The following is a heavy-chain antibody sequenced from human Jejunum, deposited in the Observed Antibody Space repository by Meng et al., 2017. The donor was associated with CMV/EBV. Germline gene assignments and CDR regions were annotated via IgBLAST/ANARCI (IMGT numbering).Heavy chain of an antibody. Sequence: CAAFGFSFSNYVMSWVRWAPGKGLQWVSGITSRGGNTYYLASVNGRFTISRDNSKNTLYLQMNSLRAEDTAIYYCAKTGDGFTFDYWGQGTVVTVSS. V-gene: IGHV3-23*01. J-gene: IGHJ4*02. CDR1: GFSFSNYV. CDR3: AKTGDGFTFDY. CDR2: ITSRGGNT. D-gene: IGHD2-21*02.